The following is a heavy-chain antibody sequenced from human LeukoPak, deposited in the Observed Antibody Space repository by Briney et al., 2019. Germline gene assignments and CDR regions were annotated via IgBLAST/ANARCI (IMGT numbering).Heavy chain of an antibody. V-gene: IGHV5-51*01. D-gene: IGHD6-13*01. J-gene: IGHJ3*02. CDR3: VRPGSSPPI. CDR1: GYIFTRYW. CDR2: IYPGDSDT. Sequence: GESLKISCEGSGYIFTRYWIAWVRQMPGKGLEWMGIIYPGDSDTRYSPSFQGQVTISVDKSISTAYLQWSSLKASDTAMYYRVRPGSSPPIWGQGTMVTVSS.